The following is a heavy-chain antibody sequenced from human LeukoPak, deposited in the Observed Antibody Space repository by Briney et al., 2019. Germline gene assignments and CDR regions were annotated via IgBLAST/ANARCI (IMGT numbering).Heavy chain of an antibody. Sequence: SETLSLTFAVYGGSFSGYYWSWIRQPPGKGLEWIGEINHSGSTNYNPSLKSRVTISVDTSKNQFSLNLSSETAADTAVYYCARWTLYYFDYWGQGTLVTVSS. J-gene: IGHJ4*02. CDR1: GGSFSGYY. CDR3: ARWTLYYFDY. D-gene: IGHD3/OR15-3a*01. CDR2: INHSGST. V-gene: IGHV4-34*01.